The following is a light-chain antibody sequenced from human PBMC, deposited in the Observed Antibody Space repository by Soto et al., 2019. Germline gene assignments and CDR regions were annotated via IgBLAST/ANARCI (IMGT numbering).Light chain of an antibody. V-gene: IGKV1-39*01. Sequence: DIQMTQSPSSLSASVGDRVTITCRASQSISSYLNWYQQKPGKAPKLLIYAASSLQSGVPSRFSGSGSGTDLNLTISSLQPEDFETYNCQQSYSTPPSFGQGTKLEIK. CDR2: AAS. J-gene: IGKJ2*01. CDR3: QQSYSTPPS. CDR1: QSISSY.